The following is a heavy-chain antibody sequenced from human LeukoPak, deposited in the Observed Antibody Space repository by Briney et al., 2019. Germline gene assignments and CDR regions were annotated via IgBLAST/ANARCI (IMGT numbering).Heavy chain of an antibody. CDR3: ASPPRSSSWIPIDY. D-gene: IGHD6-13*01. CDR2: ISGTGSST. J-gene: IGHJ4*02. CDR1: GFTFSAYA. Sequence: PGGSLRLSCAASGFTFSAYAMSWVRQAPGKGLEWVSGISGTGSSTYYADSVKGRFTISRDNSKNTVYLRMNSVRAEDTAVYYCASPPRSSSWIPIDYWGQGALVTVSP. V-gene: IGHV3-23*01.